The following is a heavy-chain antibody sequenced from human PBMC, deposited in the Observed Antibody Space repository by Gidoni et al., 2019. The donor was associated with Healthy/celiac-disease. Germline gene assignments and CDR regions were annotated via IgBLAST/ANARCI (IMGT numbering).Heavy chain of an antibody. CDR2: ISYDGSNK. V-gene: IGHV3-30-3*01. CDR3: ARDPLAVAGTGGYFQH. D-gene: IGHD6-19*01. Sequence: QVQLVESGGGVVQPGRSLRLSCAASGFTFSSYAMHWVRQAPGKGLEWVAVISYDGSNKYYADSVKCRFTISRDNSKNTLYLQMNSLRAEDTAVYYCARDPLAVAGTGGYFQHWGQGTLVTVSS. CDR1: GFTFSSYA. J-gene: IGHJ1*01.